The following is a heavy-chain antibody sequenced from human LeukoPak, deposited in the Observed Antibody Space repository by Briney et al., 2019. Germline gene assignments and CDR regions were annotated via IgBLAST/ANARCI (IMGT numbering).Heavy chain of an antibody. Sequence: ASVKVSCKASGGTFSSYAISWVRQAPGQGLEWMGIINPSGGSTSYAQKFQGRVTITADESTSTAYVELSSLRSEDTAVYYCARGARGERWLSQEDAFDIWGQGTMVTVSS. D-gene: IGHD5-24*01. CDR3: ARGARGERWLSQEDAFDI. CDR1: GGTFSSYA. CDR2: INPSGGST. V-gene: IGHV1-69*11. J-gene: IGHJ3*02.